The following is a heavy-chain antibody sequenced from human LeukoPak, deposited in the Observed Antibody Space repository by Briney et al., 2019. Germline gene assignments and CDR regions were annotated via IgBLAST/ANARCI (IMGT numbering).Heavy chain of an antibody. CDR2: IHASGPT. CDR1: GGSISTYY. D-gene: IGHD6-6*01. Sequence: SETLSLTCTVSGGSISTYYWSWIRRPPGKGLEWIAYIHASGPTNYNPSLKSRITISVDTSKNQFSPKLSSATAADTAVYYCARHDAGIAARPFDNWGQGTLVTVSS. V-gene: IGHV4-4*09. J-gene: IGHJ4*02. CDR3: ARHDAGIAARPFDN.